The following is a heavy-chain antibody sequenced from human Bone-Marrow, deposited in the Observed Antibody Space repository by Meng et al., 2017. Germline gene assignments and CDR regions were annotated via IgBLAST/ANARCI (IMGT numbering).Heavy chain of an antibody. CDR2: ISYDGSNK. J-gene: IGHJ3*02. CDR3: ARDGPSYYYDSSGYYYAFDI. Sequence: GGSLKISCAASGFTFSSYAMHWVRQAPGKGLEWVAVISYDGSNKYYADSVKGRFTISRDNSKNTLYLQMNSLRAEDTAAYYCARDGPSYYYDSSGYYYAFDIWGQGTMVTVSS. D-gene: IGHD3-22*01. CDR1: GFTFSSYA. V-gene: IGHV3-30*04.